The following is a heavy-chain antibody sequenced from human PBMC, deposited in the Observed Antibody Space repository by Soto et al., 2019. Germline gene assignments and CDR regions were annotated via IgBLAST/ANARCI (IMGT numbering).Heavy chain of an antibody. J-gene: IGHJ5*02. Sequence: EVQLLESGGGVEQPGGSLRLSCAASGFTFDSFAMTWVRQAPGKGLEWVSAISASGGSTFYADSVKGRFTISRDSSKKTLYLQMNSLRAEDTAVYYCERGAVMHASWGQGTLVNVSS. V-gene: IGHV3-23*01. CDR2: ISASGGST. CDR3: ERGAVMHAS. CDR1: GFTFDSFA. D-gene: IGHD3-16*01.